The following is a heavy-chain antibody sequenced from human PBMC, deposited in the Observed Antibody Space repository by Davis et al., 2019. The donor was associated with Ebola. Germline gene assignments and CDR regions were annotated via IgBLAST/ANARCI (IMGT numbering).Heavy chain of an antibody. V-gene: IGHV3-74*01. CDR2: INSDGSST. J-gene: IGHJ6*04. Sequence: HTGGSLRLSCAASGFTFSSYWMHWVRQAPGKGLVWVSRINSDGSSTSYADSVKGRFTISRDNAKNTLYLQMNSLRAEDTAVYYCARSGGDYRVLYYYYGMDVWGKGTTVTVSS. D-gene: IGHD4-17*01. CDR3: ARSGGDYRVLYYYYGMDV. CDR1: GFTFSSYW.